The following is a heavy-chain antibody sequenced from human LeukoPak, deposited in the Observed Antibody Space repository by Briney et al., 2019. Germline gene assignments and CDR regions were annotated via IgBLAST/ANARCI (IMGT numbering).Heavy chain of an antibody. CDR3: ARHRTGSGSYKFDY. CDR1: GGSISSSSYY. D-gene: IGHD3-10*01. V-gene: IGHV4-39*01. Sequence: SETLSLTCTVSGGSISSSSYYWGWIRQPRGKGLEWIGSIYYSGSTYYNPSLKSRVTISVDTSKNQFSLKLGSVTAADTAVYYCARHRTGSGSYKFDYWGQGTLVTVSS. CDR2: IYYSGST. J-gene: IGHJ4*02.